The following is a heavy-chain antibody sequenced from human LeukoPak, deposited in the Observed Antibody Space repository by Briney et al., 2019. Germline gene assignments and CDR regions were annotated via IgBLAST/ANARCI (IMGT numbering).Heavy chain of an antibody. V-gene: IGHV7-4-1*02. CDR3: ARIWRSFGELAGVYGY. CDR2: INTNTGNP. Sequence: GASVKVSCKASGYTFTNYAINWVRQAPGQGLELMGWINTNTGNPTYAQGFTGQFVFSLDTSVSTAYLQISSLKAEDTAVHYCARIWRSFGELAGVYGYWGQGTLVTVSS. CDR1: GYTFTNYA. D-gene: IGHD3-10*01. J-gene: IGHJ4*02.